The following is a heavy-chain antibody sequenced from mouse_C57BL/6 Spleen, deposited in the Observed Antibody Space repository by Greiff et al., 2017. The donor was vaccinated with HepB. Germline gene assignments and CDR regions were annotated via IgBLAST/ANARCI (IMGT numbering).Heavy chain of an antibody. CDR3: ARENYDYDRDYFDY. D-gene: IGHD2-4*01. CDR2: ISDGGSYT. CDR1: GFTFSSYA. V-gene: IGHV5-4*01. Sequence: EVQLVESGGGLVKPGGSLKLSCAASGFTFSSYAMSWVRQTPEKRLEWVATISDGGSYTYYPDNVKGRFTISRDNAKNNLYLQMSQLKAEDTALYYCARENYDYDRDYFDYWGKGTTLTVSS. J-gene: IGHJ2*01.